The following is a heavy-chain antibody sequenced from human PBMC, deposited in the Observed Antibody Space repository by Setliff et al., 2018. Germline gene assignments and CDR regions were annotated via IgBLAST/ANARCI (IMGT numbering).Heavy chain of an antibody. V-gene: IGHV4-38-2*01. D-gene: IGHD2-21*02. J-gene: IGHJ3*02. Sequence: PSETLSLTCAVSDYSITNNYYWGWIRQSPGKGLEWIGRTFAHPSVRGRVTISEDTSKNHFSLRMTSVTAADTAMYYCARVFGDNDLPDIWGRGTMVTVSS. CDR2: T. CDR1: DYSITNNYY. CDR3: ARVFGDNDLPDI.